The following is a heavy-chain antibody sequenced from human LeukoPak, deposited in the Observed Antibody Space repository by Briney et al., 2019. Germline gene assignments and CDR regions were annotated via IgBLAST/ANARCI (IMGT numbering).Heavy chain of an antibody. Sequence: PSETLSLTCTVSGGSISSGSYYWSWIRQPAGKGLEWIGRIYTSGSTNYNPSLKSRVTISVDTSKNQFSLKLSSVTAADTAVYYCARDRCSGGSCYRWYYYYMHVWGKGTTVTISS. CDR3: ARDRCSGGSCYRWYYYYMHV. CDR2: IYTSGST. CDR1: GGSISSGSYY. D-gene: IGHD2-15*01. J-gene: IGHJ6*03. V-gene: IGHV4-61*02.